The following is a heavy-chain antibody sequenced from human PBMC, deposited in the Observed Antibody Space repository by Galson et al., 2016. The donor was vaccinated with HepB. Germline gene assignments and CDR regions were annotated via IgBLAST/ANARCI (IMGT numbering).Heavy chain of an antibody. CDR3: AKEFVATGAVVGDY. CDR2: ISNNGSTT. V-gene: IGHV3-23*01. Sequence: SLRLSCAASGFTFNTYAMSWVRQAPGKGLEWVSAISNNGSTTYYADSVKGRFATSRDNSKNTLYLQMNSLRVEDTALYYCAKEFVATGAVVGDYWGQGTLVTVSS. J-gene: IGHJ4*02. CDR1: GFTFNTYA. D-gene: IGHD2-21*01.